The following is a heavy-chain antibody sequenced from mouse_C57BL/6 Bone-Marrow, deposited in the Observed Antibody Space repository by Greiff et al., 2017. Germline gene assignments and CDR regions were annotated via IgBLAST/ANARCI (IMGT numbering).Heavy chain of an antibody. CDR2: IHPNSGST. Sequence: VKLVESGAELVKPGASVKLSCKASGYTFTSYWMHWVKQRPGQGLEWIGMIHPNSGSTNYNEKFKSKATLTVDKSSSTAYMQLSSLTSEDSAVYYCARGGYFPPFDYWGQGTTLTVSS. CDR3: ARGGYFPPFDY. J-gene: IGHJ2*01. CDR1: GYTFTSYW. V-gene: IGHV1-64*01. D-gene: IGHD2-3*01.